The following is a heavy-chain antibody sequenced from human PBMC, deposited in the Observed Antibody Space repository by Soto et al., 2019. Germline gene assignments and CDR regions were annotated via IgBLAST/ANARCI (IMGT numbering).Heavy chain of an antibody. CDR3: ARVSVVVPA. CDR1: GPTFIAYY. J-gene: IGHJ4*02. Sequence: QLVQSGAEVKKPGASVRVSCKTSGPTFIAYYIHWVRQAPGQGLEWMGWIDPKSGGTTYEQKFLGRVTMTRDTSINTANLDLNRLTSYDTDVYYCARVSVVVPAWGQGTLLTVSS. V-gene: IGHV1-2*02. D-gene: IGHD6-6*01. CDR2: IDPKSGGT.